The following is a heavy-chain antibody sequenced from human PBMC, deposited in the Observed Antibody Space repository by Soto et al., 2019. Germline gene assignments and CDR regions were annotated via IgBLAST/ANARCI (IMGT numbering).Heavy chain of an antibody. CDR1: GFTISTYG. D-gene: IGHD1-7*01. V-gene: IGHV3-23*01. Sequence: EVQLLESGGDLVQPGGSLTLSCAASGFTISTYGMTWVRQAPGKGLEWVSTISGGDTSTSYTDSVKGRFTISRDTSKNTLVLQMSSLRAEDTAVYYCAKIAWNLGRLFDYWGQGTLVTVSS. CDR3: AKIAWNLGRLFDY. CDR2: ISGGDTST. J-gene: IGHJ4*02.